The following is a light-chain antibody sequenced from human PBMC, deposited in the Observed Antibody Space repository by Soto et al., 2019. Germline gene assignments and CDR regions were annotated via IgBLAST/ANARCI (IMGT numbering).Light chain of an antibody. CDR2: GAS. CDR1: QTVSSTY. J-gene: IGKJ5*01. V-gene: IGKV3-20*01. CDR3: QQYGSSPIT. Sequence: NVFTQSPSTLSFSPGERATLSCRASQTVSSTYLAWYQQKPGQAPRLLIYGASSRATGIPDRFSGTVSGTDFTLTIGRLEPEDFAVYYCQQYGSSPITFGQGTRLEIK.